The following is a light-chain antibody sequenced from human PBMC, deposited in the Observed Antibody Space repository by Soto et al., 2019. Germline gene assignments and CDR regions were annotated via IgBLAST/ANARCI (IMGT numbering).Light chain of an antibody. CDR2: EAS. CDR1: QSISSW. CDR3: QQYNNYPPT. J-gene: IGKJ2*01. V-gene: IGKV1-5*01. Sequence: DIQMTQSPSTLSASVGDRVTITCRASQSISSWLAWYQQKPGKAPKLLIYEASTLESGVPSRFSGSGSGTGFPFTISALQPDDFAPDYGQQYNNYPPTFGQGTKLEIK.